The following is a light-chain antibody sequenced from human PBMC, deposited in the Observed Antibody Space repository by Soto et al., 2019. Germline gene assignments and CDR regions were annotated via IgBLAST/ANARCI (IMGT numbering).Light chain of an antibody. J-gene: IGKJ4*01. V-gene: IGKV3-20*01. CDR1: QSVSSSY. CDR3: QQDDISLT. CDR2: GAS. Sequence: EIVLTQSPATLSLSPGERATLSCRASQSVSSSYLAWYQQKPGQAPRLLIYGASSRATGIPDRFSGSGSGTDFTLTISRLEPEDFAVYYCQQDDISLTFGGGTKVEIK.